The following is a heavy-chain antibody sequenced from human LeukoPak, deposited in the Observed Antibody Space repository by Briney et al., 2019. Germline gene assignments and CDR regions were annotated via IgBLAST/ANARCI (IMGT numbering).Heavy chain of an antibody. V-gene: IGHV3-33*01. D-gene: IGHD1-1*01. J-gene: IGHJ4*02. CDR2: IWYDGSNK. CDR1: GFTFSSYG. CDR3: ARGTTGRTGGVDC. Sequence: GGSLRLSCAASGFTFSSYGMHWVRQAPGKGLEWVAVIWYDGSNKYYADSVKGRFTISRDNSKNTLYLQMNSLRAEDTAVYYCARGTTGRTGGVDCWGQGTLVSVSS.